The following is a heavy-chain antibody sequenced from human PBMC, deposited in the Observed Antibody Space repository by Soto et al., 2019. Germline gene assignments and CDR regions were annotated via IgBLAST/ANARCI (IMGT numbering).Heavy chain of an antibody. CDR1: GGTFSSYT. Sequence: QVQLVQSGAEVKKPGSSVKVSCKASGGTFSSYTISWVRQAPGQGLEWMGRIIPILGIANYAQKFQGRVTITADKSTSTACMELSSLRSEVTAVYYCARSYDSSGYLSQYYFDYWGQGTLVTVSS. V-gene: IGHV1-69*02. J-gene: IGHJ4*02. D-gene: IGHD3-22*01. CDR2: IIPILGIA. CDR3: ARSYDSSGYLSQYYFDY.